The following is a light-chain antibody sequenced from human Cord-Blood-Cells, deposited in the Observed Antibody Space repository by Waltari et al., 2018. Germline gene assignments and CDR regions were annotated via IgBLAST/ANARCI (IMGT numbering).Light chain of an antibody. CDR2: AAS. V-gene: IGKV1-39*01. Sequence: IQMTQAPSSPPASVADRVSITCRASQTISSNLNWYKQKPGNAPKLLIYAASSLQSGVPARFSGSGSGTDFTLTISRLQPEDFAAYYCQQSYSTLWTFGQGTKVEIK. CDR1: QTISSN. CDR3: QQSYSTLWT. J-gene: IGKJ1*01.